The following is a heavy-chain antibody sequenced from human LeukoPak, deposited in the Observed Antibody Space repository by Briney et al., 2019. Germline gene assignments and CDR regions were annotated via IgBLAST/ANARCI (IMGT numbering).Heavy chain of an antibody. J-gene: IGHJ4*02. CDR1: GFTVSTNY. Sequence: GGSLRLSCAASGFTVSTNYMSWVRQAPGKGLEWVSGINWNGGSTGYVDSVKGRFTISRDNAKNSLYLQMNSLRAEDTALYYCARTVRSSGWYGDYWGQGTLVTVSS. D-gene: IGHD6-19*01. V-gene: IGHV3-20*04. CDR3: ARTVRSSGWYGDY. CDR2: INWNGGST.